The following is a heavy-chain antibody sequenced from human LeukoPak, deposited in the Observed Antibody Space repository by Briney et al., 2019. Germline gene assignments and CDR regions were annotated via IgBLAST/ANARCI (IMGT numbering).Heavy chain of an antibody. Sequence: GGSLRLSCTASGFTFDDYGMGWVRQAPGKGLEWVSAIGGDTKAYYADSVKGRFTISRDNSKSTLYLQMNSLRADDTALYSCAQEGSHGALDYWGQGTPVTVSS. CDR2: IGGDTKA. CDR1: GFTFDDYG. J-gene: IGHJ4*02. V-gene: IGHV3-23*01. D-gene: IGHD4/OR15-4a*01. CDR3: AQEGSHGALDY.